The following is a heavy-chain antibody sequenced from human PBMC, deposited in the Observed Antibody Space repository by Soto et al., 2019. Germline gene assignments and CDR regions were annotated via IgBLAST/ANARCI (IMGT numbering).Heavy chain of an antibody. V-gene: IGHV4-59*01. CDR1: GGSISSYY. CDR3: ARDRYSSSWQNWFDP. Sequence: SETLSLTCTVSGGSISSYYWSWIRQPPGKGLEWIGYIYYSGSTNYNPSLKSRVTISVDTSKNQFSLKLSSVTAADTAVYYCARDRYSSSWQNWFDPWGQGTLLTVS. D-gene: IGHD6-13*01. J-gene: IGHJ5*02. CDR2: IYYSGST.